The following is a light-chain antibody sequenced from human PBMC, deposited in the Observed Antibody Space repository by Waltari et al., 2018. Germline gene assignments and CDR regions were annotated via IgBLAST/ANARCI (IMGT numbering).Light chain of an antibody. CDR2: YDD. J-gene: IGLJ3*02. CDR1: RSNIGNNA. Sequence: QSVLTQPPSVSEAPRQRVAISCSGSRSNIGNNAVNWYLQVPGKAPKLLIYYDDLLPSGVSDRCSGSRSGTSASLAISGLQSEDEGDYYCATWDNTLSGWVFGGGTRLTVL. CDR3: ATWDNTLSGWV. V-gene: IGLV1-36*01.